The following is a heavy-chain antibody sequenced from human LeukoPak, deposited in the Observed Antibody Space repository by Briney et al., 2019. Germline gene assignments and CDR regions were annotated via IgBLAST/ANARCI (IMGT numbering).Heavy chain of an antibody. CDR2: IKQDGSEK. CDR3: ARGGEGVAGKKFDY. J-gene: IGHJ4*02. Sequence: GGSLRLSCAASGFTFSSYWMSWVRQAPGKGLEWVANIKQDGSEKYYVDSVNGRFTISRDNAKNSLYVQMNSLRGEDTAVYYCARGGEGVAGKKFDYWGQGTLVTVSS. V-gene: IGHV3-7*01. D-gene: IGHD6-19*01. CDR1: GFTFSSYW.